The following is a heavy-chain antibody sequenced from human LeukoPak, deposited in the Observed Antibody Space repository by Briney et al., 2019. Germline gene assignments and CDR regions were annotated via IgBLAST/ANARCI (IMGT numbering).Heavy chain of an antibody. CDR3: ASKIRV. CDR2: IYYSGST. J-gene: IGHJ4*02. CDR1: GGSISKSSSY. Sequence: SETLSLTCTVSGGSISKSSSYWGWIRQPPGKGLEWIGTIYYSGSTYYNPSLKSRVTISVDTSKNQFSLKLSSVTAADTAVYYCASKIRVWGQGTLVTVSS. V-gene: IGHV4-39*01. D-gene: IGHD3-3*02.